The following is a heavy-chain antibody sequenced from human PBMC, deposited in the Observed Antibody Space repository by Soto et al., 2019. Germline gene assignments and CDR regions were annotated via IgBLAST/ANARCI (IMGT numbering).Heavy chain of an antibody. CDR3: ARAEGESGGMDV. J-gene: IGHJ6*02. CDR2: IGTAGDT. D-gene: IGHD2-8*02. V-gene: IGHV3-13*04. CDR1: GFTFSSYD. Sequence: PGGSLRLSCAASGFTFSSYDMHWVRQATGKGLEWVSAIGTAGDTYYPGSVKGRFTISRENAKNSLYLQMNSLRAGDTAVYYCARAEGESGGMDVRGQGTTVTVSS.